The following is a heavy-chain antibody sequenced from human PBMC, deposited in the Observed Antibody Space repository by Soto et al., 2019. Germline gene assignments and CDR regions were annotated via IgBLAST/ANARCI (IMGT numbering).Heavy chain of an antibody. Sequence: QLQRQESGPGLVKPSETLYLTCTVSGGSISSSSSYWGWIRQPPGKGLEWIGRIYYSGSTYYNPSRRSRVTVAVDTSKNQFSLKLSSVTAAATAVYYCEGQAQWLVRYDYWGQGTLVTVSS. CDR2: IYYSGST. V-gene: IGHV4-39*01. CDR3: EGQAQWLVRYDY. J-gene: IGHJ4*02. D-gene: IGHD6-19*01. CDR1: GGSISSSSSY.